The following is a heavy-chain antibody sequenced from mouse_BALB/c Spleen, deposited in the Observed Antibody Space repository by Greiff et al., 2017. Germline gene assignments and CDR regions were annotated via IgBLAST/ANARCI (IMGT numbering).Heavy chain of an antibody. D-gene: IGHD4-1*01. J-gene: IGHJ2*01. CDR3: ARTGDY. Sequence: QVQLQQSGAELVRPGTSVKISCKASGYAFTNYWLGWVKQRPGHGLEWIGDIYPGSGNTYYNEKFKGKATLTADKSSSTAYMQLSSLTSEDSAVYFCARTGDYWGQGTTLTVSS. CDR2: IYPGSGNT. V-gene: IGHV1-63*01. CDR1: GYAFTNYW.